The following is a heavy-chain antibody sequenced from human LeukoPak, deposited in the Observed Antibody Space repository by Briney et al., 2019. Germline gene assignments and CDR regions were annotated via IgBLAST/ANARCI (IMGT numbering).Heavy chain of an antibody. CDR2: IIPIFGTA. CDR1: GGTFSSYA. CDR3: ARNGAPGGSYYVGDDAFDI. D-gene: IGHD1-26*01. J-gene: IGHJ3*02. Sequence: ASVKVSCKASGGTFSSYAISWVRQAPGQGLEWMGGIIPIFGTANYAQKFQGRVTITADESMSTAYMELSSLRSEDTAVYYCARNGAPGGSYYVGDDAFDIWGQGTMVTVSS. V-gene: IGHV1-69*13.